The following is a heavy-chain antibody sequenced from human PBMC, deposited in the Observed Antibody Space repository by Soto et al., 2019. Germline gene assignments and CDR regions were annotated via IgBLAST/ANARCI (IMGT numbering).Heavy chain of an antibody. Sequence: GTSVKLTSKDSRGTLNSYSICWARQANGQGLEWMGGIIPIFGTANYAQKFQGRVTITADESTSTAYMELSSLRSEDTAVYYCARSPAPPCGGDCYSFGYWGQGSLVTVSS. J-gene: IGHJ4*02. CDR2: IIPIFGTA. CDR3: ARSPAPPCGGDCYSFGY. D-gene: IGHD2-21*02. CDR1: RGTLNSYS. V-gene: IGHV1-69*13.